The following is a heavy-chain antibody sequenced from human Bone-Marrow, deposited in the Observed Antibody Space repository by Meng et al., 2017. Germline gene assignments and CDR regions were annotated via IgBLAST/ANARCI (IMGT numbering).Heavy chain of an antibody. CDR2: FDPEDGET. J-gene: IGHJ4*02. D-gene: IGHD6-13*01. CDR1: GYTLTELS. CDR3: ARDEDISAAGYLLGDF. Sequence: ASVKVSCKVSGYTLTELSMHWVRQAPGKGLEWMGGFDPEDGETIYAQKFQGRVTMTGDTSIGTAYMELSGLRSDDTAVYYCARDEDISAAGYLLGDFWGQGTLVTVSS. V-gene: IGHV1-24*01.